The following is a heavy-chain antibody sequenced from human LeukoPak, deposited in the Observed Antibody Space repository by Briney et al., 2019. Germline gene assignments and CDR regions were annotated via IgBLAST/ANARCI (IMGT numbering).Heavy chain of an antibody. V-gene: IGHV4-30-2*01. Sequence: PSQTLSLTCTVSGGSLSSGGYYWSWIRQPPGRGLEWIGYIYLSGSTYYNPSLKSRVTISVGRSKNQFSLKPNSVTAADTAVYYCAKDRGVWSGYYYYYYMDVWGKGTPVTVSS. CDR3: AKDRGVWSGYYYYYYMDV. D-gene: IGHD3-3*01. CDR1: GGSLSSGGYY. CDR2: IYLSGST. J-gene: IGHJ6*03.